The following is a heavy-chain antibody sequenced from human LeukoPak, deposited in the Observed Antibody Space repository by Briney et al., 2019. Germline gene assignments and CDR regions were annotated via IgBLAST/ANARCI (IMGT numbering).Heavy chain of an antibody. CDR2: INHSGST. CDR3: ARAATWIQLGRWFDP. CDR1: GGSFSGYY. J-gene: IGHJ5*02. V-gene: IGHV4-34*01. Sequence: SETLSLTCAVYGGSFSGYYWSWIRQPPGKGLEWIGEINHSGSTNYNPSLKSQVTISVDTSKNQFSLKLSSVTAADTAVYYCARAATWIQLGRWFDPWGQGTLVTVSS. D-gene: IGHD5-18*01.